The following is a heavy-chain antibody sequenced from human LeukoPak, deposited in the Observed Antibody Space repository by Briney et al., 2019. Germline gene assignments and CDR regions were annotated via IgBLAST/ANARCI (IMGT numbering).Heavy chain of an antibody. CDR3: ARKGMGCSGGSCPYYYYYYMDV. J-gene: IGHJ6*03. V-gene: IGHV1-69*05. CDR2: IIPIFGTA. CDR1: GGTFSSYA. Sequence: SVKVSCKASGGTFSSYAISWVRQAPGQGLEWMGGIIPIFGTANYAQKFQGRVTITTDESTSTAYMELSSRRSEDTAVYYCARKGMGCSGGSCPYYYYYYMDVWGKGTTVTVSS. D-gene: IGHD2-15*01.